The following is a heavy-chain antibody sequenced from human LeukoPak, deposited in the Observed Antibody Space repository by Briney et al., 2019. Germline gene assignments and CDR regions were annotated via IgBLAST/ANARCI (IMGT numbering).Heavy chain of an antibody. Sequence: GGSLRLSCVVSGFNFAMQWVRQPLGKGLEWVAVISHDGRTKYYADSMKGRITISRDNSKNTLFLQMNNLRSEDTAVYFCARPSPPGDGYNPPDHWGQGTLVTVSS. J-gene: IGHJ4*02. V-gene: IGHV3-30*04. CDR3: ARPSPPGDGYNPPDH. CDR1: GFNFA. CDR2: ISHDGRTK. D-gene: IGHD5-24*01.